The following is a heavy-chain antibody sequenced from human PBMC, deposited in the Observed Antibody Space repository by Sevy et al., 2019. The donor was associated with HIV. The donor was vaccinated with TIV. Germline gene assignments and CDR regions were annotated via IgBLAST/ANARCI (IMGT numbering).Heavy chain of an antibody. J-gene: IGHJ4*01. CDR1: GMTFSDFN. D-gene: IGHD2-8*01. Sequence: GGSLRLSCEVSGMTFSDFNMTWIRQAPGKGLEWVSYISGSGTIIDYADSVRGRFTISRDNVKNSLYLQMNSLRAEDTAIYYCARHQMVAAHDYWGHGTLVTVSS. V-gene: IGHV3-11*01. CDR3: ARHQMVAAHDY. CDR2: ISGSGTII.